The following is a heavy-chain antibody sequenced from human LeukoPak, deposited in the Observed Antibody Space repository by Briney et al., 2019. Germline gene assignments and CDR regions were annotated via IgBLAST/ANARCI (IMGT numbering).Heavy chain of an antibody. V-gene: IGHV1-18*01. CDR2: ISAYNSNT. J-gene: IGHJ4*02. D-gene: IGHD3-10*02. CDR3: ARDLPTITPRRITMYYFDY. CDR1: GYTFTSYG. Sequence: ASVKVSCKASGYTFTSYGISWVRQAPGQGLEWMGWISAYNSNTNYAQKLQGRVTMTTDTSTSTAYMELRSLRSDDTAVYYCARDLPTITPRRITMYYFDYWGQGTLVTVSS.